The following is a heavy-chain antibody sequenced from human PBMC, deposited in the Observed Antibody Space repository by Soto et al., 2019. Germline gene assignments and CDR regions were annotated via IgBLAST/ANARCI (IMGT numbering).Heavy chain of an antibody. V-gene: IGHV4-61*08. D-gene: IGHD6-19*01. CDR3: ARHDGFSSGWIIDY. CDR1: GGSISSGDYY. Sequence: SETLSLTCTVSGGSISSGDYYWSWIRQSPRKGLEWIGWIDYSGSANYNPSLMSRVTFSIDTSKTQFSLTLTSVTAADTAVYYCARHDGFSSGWIIDYWGHGTLVTVSS. CDR2: IDYSGSA. J-gene: IGHJ4*01.